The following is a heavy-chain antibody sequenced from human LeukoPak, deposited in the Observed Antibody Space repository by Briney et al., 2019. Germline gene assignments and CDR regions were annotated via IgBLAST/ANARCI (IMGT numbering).Heavy chain of an antibody. D-gene: IGHD3-10*01. Sequence: GGSLRLSCAASGFTFSSYSMNWVRQAPGKGLEWVSSISGSSSYIYYADSVKGRFTISRDNAKNSLYLQMNSLRAEDTAVYYCARDVGWFGELLNWFDPWGQGTLVTVSS. CDR3: ARDVGWFGELLNWFDP. CDR2: ISGSSSYI. J-gene: IGHJ5*02. V-gene: IGHV3-21*04. CDR1: GFTFSSYS.